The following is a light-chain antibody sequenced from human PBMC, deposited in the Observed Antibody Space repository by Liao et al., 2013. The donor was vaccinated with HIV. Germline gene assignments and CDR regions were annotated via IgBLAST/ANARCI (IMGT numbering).Light chain of an antibody. Sequence: SYEVTQPPSVSVSPGQTATITCSGDKLGDKYACWYQQKPGQSPVMVIYQDTKRPSGIPERFSGSNSGNTATLTISGTQAMDEADYYCQAWDSSSWVFGGGTTLTVL. V-gene: IGLV3-1*01. CDR3: QAWDSSSWV. CDR2: QDT. CDR1: KLGDKY. J-gene: IGLJ3*02.